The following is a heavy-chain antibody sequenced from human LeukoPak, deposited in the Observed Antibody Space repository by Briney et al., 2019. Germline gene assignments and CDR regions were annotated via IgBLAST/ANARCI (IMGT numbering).Heavy chain of an antibody. V-gene: IGHV2-70*17. CDR1: GFSLSTSGMC. CDR3: ARIVYYYDSGSYYKAPDY. D-gene: IGHD3-10*01. Sequence: SGPALVKPTQTLTLTCIFSGFSLSTSGMCVSWIRQPPGKALEWLARVDWDNDKFYTTSLKTRLTISKDTSKNQVVPTMTNMDPVDTATYYCARIVYYYDSGSYYKAPDYWGQGILVTVSS. CDR2: VDWDNDK. J-gene: IGHJ4*02.